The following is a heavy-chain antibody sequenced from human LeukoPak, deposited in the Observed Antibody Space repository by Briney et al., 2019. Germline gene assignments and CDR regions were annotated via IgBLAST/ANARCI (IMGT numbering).Heavy chain of an antibody. V-gene: IGHV3-49*04. D-gene: IGHD3-16*01. CDR1: GFTFGDYA. J-gene: IGHJ4*02. Sequence: PGGSLRLSCTASGFTFGDYAMSWVRQAPGKGLEWVGFIGSKPYGGTSEYAASVKGRFTISRDDSKTIAYLQMNSLRTEDTAVYYCTRNRLSGMIFDSWGQGTLVTVSS. CDR2: IGSKPYGGTS. CDR3: TRNRLSGMIFDS.